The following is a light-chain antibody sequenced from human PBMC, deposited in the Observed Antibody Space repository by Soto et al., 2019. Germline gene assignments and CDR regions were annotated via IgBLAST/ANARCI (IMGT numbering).Light chain of an antibody. J-gene: IGLJ1*01. Sequence: SALTQPRSVSGSPGQAVTFSCTGTNSDVGAYNYVSWYRQHPDKAPKLIIYDVSKRPSGVPDRFSGSKSGKTASLTISGLQAEDEADYFCSSFAGSYTHVFGTGTKVTVL. CDR1: NSDVGAYNY. CDR2: DVS. CDR3: SSFAGSYTHV. V-gene: IGLV2-11*01.